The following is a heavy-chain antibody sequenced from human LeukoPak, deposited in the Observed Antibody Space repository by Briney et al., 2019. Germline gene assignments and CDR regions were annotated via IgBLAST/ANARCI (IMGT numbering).Heavy chain of an antibody. Sequence: SETLSLTCAVYGGSFSGYYWSWIRQPPGKGLEWIGEINHSGSTNYNPSLKSRVTISVDTSKNQFSLKLSSVTAADTAVYFCARGSRFDPWGQGTLVTVSS. CDR2: INHSGST. CDR3: ARGSRFDP. J-gene: IGHJ5*02. CDR1: GGSFSGYY. V-gene: IGHV4-34*01.